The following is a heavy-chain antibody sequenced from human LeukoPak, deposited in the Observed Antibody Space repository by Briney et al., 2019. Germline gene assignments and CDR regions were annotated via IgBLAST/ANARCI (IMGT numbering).Heavy chain of an antibody. CDR3: ARGPPGDYDSSGYQDY. CDR2: ISYDGSNK. J-gene: IGHJ4*02. V-gene: IGHV3-30*04. Sequence: GGSLRLSCAASGFTFSSYAMHWVRQAPGKGLEWVAVISYDGSNKYYADSVKGRFTISRDNSKNTLYLQMNSLRAEDTAVYYCARGPPGDYDSSGYQDYWGQGTLVTVSS. CDR1: GFTFSSYA. D-gene: IGHD3-22*01.